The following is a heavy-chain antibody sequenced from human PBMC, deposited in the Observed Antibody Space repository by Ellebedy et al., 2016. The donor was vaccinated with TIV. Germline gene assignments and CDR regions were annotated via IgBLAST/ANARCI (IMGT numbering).Heavy chain of an antibody. CDR2: INHSGST. J-gene: IGHJ4*02. CDR1: GGSLSSDY. CDR3: AREGIDGYNYFDY. V-gene: IGHV4-34*01. D-gene: IGHD5-24*01. Sequence: MPSETLSLTCAVHGGSLSSDYWSWIRQSPEKGLEWIGEINHSGSTSYNPSLKSRVAISLDTSKNQVSLKLTSVTAADTAVYYCAREGIDGYNYFDYWGRGTLVTVSS.